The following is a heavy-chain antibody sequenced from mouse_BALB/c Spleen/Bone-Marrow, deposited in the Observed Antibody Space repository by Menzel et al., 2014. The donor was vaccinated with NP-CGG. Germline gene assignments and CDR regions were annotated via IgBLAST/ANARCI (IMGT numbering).Heavy chain of an antibody. J-gene: IGHJ4*01. D-gene: IGHD2-3*01. CDR3: ARGDGYYVYAMDY. CDR2: INLNNGGI. Sequence: VQLRQPGPELVKPGASVKISCKTSGYTFTEYTMHWVKQSHGKSLEWIGSINLNNGGINYNQKFKGKATLTVDESSSTAYMELRSLTSEDSAVYYCARGDGYYVYAMDYWGQGTSVTVSS. V-gene: IGHV1-18*01. CDR1: GYTFTEYT.